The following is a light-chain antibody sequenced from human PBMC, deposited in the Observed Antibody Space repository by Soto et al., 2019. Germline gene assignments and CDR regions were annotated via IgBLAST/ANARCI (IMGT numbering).Light chain of an antibody. CDR3: QQYYNWPPVT. V-gene: IGKV3D-15*01. Sequence: EVVLTRSPATLSLSPGERATLSCRASQSVSSYLAWYQQRPGQAPRLLIHDTSMRATGIPARFSGSGSGTEFTLTISSLQSEDFAVYYCQQYYNWPPVTFGQGTKVDI. CDR1: QSVSSY. J-gene: IGKJ1*01. CDR2: DTS.